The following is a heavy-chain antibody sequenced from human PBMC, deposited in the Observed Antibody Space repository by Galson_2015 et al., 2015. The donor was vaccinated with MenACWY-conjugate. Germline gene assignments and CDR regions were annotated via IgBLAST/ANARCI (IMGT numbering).Heavy chain of an antibody. CDR3: ARIVPAAILADYYYYGMDV. V-gene: IGHV1-18*04. CDR1: GYTFTSYG. CDR2: ISAYNGNT. J-gene: IGHJ6*02. Sequence: SVKVSCKASGYTFTSYGISWVRQAPGQGLEWMGWISAYNGNTNYAQKLQGRVTMTTDTSTSTAYMELRSLRSDDTAVYYCARIVPAAILADYYYYGMDVWGQGTTVTVSS. D-gene: IGHD2-2*02.